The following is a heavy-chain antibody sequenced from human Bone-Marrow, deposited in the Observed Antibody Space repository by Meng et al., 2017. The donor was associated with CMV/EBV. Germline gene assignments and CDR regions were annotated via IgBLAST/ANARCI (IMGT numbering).Heavy chain of an antibody. D-gene: IGHD3-3*01. CDR2: ISWNSGSI. CDR3: AREFGVVIGVDYYYYGMDV. V-gene: IGHV3-9*01. Sequence: GGSLRLSCAASGFTFDDYAMHWVRQAPGKGLEWVSGISWNSGSIGYADSVKGRFTISRDNAKNSLYLQMNSLRAEDTAVYYCAREFGVVIGVDYYYYGMDVWGQGTTVTVSS. CDR1: GFTFDDYA. J-gene: IGHJ6*02.